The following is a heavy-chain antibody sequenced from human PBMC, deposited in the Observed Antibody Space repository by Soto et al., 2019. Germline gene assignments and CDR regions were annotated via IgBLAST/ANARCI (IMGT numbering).Heavy chain of an antibody. V-gene: IGHV4-30-2*01. Sequence: TLSLTCAVSGGSSISGGYCWNWIRQPPGKGLEWIGYIYHSGSTLYNPSLKSRVTISVDKSKNQFSLKLSSVTAADTAVYYCARSSVAGSIDYWGQGTLVTVSS. CDR3: ARSSVAGSIDY. J-gene: IGHJ4*02. CDR1: GGSSISGGYC. CDR2: IYHSGST. D-gene: IGHD6-19*01.